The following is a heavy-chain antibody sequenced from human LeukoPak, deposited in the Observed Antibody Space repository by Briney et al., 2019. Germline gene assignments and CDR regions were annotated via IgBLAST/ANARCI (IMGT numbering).Heavy chain of an antibody. J-gene: IGHJ4*02. V-gene: IGHV5-51*01. Sequence: GESLKISCKGVGYTFTNYWFGWVRQMPGKGPEWMAIIYPSNSDTRYSPSFQGQVTISADKSISTAYLQWSSLKASDTAMYYCARQYSLLNSNDYWGQGTLVTVSS. CDR3: ARQYSLLNSNDY. D-gene: IGHD2-15*01. CDR1: GYTFTNYW. CDR2: IYPSNSDT.